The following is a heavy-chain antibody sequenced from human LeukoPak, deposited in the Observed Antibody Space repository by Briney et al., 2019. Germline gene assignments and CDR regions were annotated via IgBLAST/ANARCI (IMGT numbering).Heavy chain of an antibody. Sequence: GESLKISCKGSGYSFSSYWIGWVRQMPGKGLEWMGMIYPGDSETRYSPSFEGQATMSADKSINTAYLQWSSLTSEDTAVYYCARAPSPYYYDSSAYYSDYWGQGTLVTVSS. CDR3: ARAPSPYYYDSSAYYSDY. J-gene: IGHJ4*02. CDR2: IYPGDSET. CDR1: GYSFSSYW. V-gene: IGHV5-51*01. D-gene: IGHD3-22*01.